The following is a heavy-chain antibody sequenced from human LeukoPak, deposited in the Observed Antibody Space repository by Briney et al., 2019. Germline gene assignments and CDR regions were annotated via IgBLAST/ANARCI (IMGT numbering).Heavy chain of an antibody. CDR1: GGTFSSYS. J-gene: IGHJ4*02. D-gene: IGHD3-10*01. Sequence: PSETLTLTCAVSGGTFSSYSRSWIRQPPGKGLEWIGAINHSGSTNYNPSPKRRGTILANTYTKQSSLMLSTGTAADTAAYYCAGGLYGSGSYYNLYFDYWGQGTLVSVSS. CDR3: AGGLYGSGSYYNLYFDY. CDR2: INHSGST. V-gene: IGHV4-34*01.